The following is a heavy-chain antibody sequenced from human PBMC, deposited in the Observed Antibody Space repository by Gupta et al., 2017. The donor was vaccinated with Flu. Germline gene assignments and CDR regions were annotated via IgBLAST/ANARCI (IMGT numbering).Heavy chain of an antibody. CDR2: ISGSGGST. J-gene: IGHJ4*02. D-gene: IGHD3-9*01. Sequence: PGGSLRLSCAASGFTFSSYAMSWVRQAPGKGLEWVSAISGSGGSTYYADSVKGRFTISRDNSKNTLYLQMNSLRAEDTAVYYCAKVKFDWLLRGYFDYWGQGTLVTVSS. CDR3: AKVKFDWLLRGYFDY. V-gene: IGHV3-23*01. CDR1: GFTFSSYA.